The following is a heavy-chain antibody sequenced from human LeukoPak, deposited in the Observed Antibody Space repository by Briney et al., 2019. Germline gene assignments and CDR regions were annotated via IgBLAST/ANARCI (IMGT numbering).Heavy chain of an antibody. CDR2: INHSGST. CDR1: GGSFSGYY. V-gene: IGHV4-34*01. J-gene: IGHJ4*02. Sequence: SETLSLTCAVYGGSFSGYYRSWIRQPPGKGLEWIGEINHSGSTNYNPSLKSRVTISVDTSKNQFSLKLSSVTAADTAVYYCARGSGPSGESDYWGQGTLVTVSS. CDR3: ARGSGPSGESDY. D-gene: IGHD3-10*01.